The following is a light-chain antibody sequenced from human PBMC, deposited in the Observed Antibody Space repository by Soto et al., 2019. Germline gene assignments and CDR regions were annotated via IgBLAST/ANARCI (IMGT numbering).Light chain of an antibody. CDR3: SSYTSSSTRV. CDR1: SSDVGAYNY. J-gene: IGLJ1*01. Sequence: QSALTQPASVSGSPGQSITISCTGTSSDVGAYNYVSWYQHHPGKAPKVMIYEVSNRPSGVSNRFSGSKSGYTASLTISGLQAEDEADYYCSSYTSSSTRVFGTGTKLTVL. CDR2: EVS. V-gene: IGLV2-14*01.